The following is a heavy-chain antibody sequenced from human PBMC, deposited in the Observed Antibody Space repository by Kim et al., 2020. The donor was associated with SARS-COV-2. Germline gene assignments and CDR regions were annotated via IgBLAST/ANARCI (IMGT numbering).Heavy chain of an antibody. J-gene: IGHJ5*02. D-gene: IGHD6-13*01. CDR1: GFTFSSYA. V-gene: IGHV3-23*01. CDR3: AKADSSSWSGWFDP. Sequence: GGSLRLSCAASGFTFSSYAMSWVRQAPGKGLEWVSAISGSGGSTYYADSVKGRFTISRDNSKNTQYLQMKSLRAEDTAVYYCAKADSSSWSGWFDPWGQGTLVTVSS. CDR2: ISGSGGST.